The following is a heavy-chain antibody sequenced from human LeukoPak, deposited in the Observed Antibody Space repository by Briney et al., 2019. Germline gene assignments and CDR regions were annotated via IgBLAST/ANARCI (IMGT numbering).Heavy chain of an antibody. Sequence: GGSLRLSCAASGFTFSSYAMSRVRQAPGKGLEWVSAISGSGGSTYYADSVKGRFTISRDNSKNTLYLQMNSLRAEDTAVYYCAAYYDFWSGDYWGQGTLVTVSS. CDR2: ISGSGGST. CDR1: GFTFSSYA. V-gene: IGHV3-23*01. J-gene: IGHJ4*02. CDR3: AAYYDFWSGDY. D-gene: IGHD3-3*01.